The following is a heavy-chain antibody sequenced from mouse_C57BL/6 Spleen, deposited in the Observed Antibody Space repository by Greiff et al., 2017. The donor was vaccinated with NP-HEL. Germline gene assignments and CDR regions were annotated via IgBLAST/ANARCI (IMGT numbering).Heavy chain of an antibody. J-gene: IGHJ1*03. Sequence: QVQLQQSGAELARPGASVKLSCKASGYTFTSYGMSWVKQRTGQGLEWIGEIYPRSGNTYYNEKFKGKATLTADKSSSTAYMELRSLTSEDSAVYVCARSGYDYGGDHFDVWGTGTTVTVSS. V-gene: IGHV1-81*01. D-gene: IGHD2-4*01. CDR2: IYPRSGNT. CDR1: GYTFTSYG. CDR3: ARSGYDYGGDHFDV.